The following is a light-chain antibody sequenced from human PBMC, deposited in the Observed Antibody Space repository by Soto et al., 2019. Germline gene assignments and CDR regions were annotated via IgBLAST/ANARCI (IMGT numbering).Light chain of an antibody. V-gene: IGLV4-69*01. Sequence: QLVLTQSPSASASLGASVKLTCTLGSGHSNYAITWHQQQPERGPRYLMKVYNDGSHSRGAGIPDRFSGSSSGAERSLNITSLQPEDEADYYCQTWGPGLVVFGGGTKLTVL. CDR2: VYNDGSH. CDR1: SGHSNYA. CDR3: QTWGPGLVV. J-gene: IGLJ2*01.